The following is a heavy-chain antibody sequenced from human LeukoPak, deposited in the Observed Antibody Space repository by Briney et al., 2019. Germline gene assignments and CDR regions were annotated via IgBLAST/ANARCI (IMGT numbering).Heavy chain of an antibody. CDR3: ATIINITMIDNYYMDV. CDR1: GGSISNYY. J-gene: IGHJ6*03. D-gene: IGHD3-22*01. CDR2: IYYSGST. V-gene: IGHV4-59*01. Sequence: SETLSLTCTASGGSISNYYWSWIRQPPGKGLEWIGYIYYSGSTTYNPSLKSRVTMSVDTSNNQFSLKLSSVTAADTAVYYCATIINITMIDNYYMDVWGKGTTVTVSS.